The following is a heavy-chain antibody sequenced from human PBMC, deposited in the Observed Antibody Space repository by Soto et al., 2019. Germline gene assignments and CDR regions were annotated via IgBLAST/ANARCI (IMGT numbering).Heavy chain of an antibody. CDR2: FYYSGST. J-gene: IGHJ5*02. D-gene: IGHD3-22*01. Sequence: QLQLQESGPGLVKPSETLSLTCTVSGGPISSSNYYWAWIRQPPGKGLEWIGSFYYSGSTNYKPSLKSRVSISVDTSKNEFSLKVRSVTAADTAVYYCARPIEGGSSGYYHWGQGTLVTVSS. CDR1: GGPISSSNYY. CDR3: ARPIEGGSSGYYH. V-gene: IGHV4-39*01.